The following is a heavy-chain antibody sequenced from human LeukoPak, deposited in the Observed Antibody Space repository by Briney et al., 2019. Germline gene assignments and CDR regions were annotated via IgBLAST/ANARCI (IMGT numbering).Heavy chain of an antibody. CDR2: IYYSGST. CDR3: ARGRVGVRRLRSHSRIDY. D-gene: IGHD5-24*01. V-gene: IGHV4-39*01. Sequence: SETLSLTCTVSGVSISSSSYYWGWIRQPPGKGLEWIGSIYYSGSTYYNPSLKSRVTISVDTSKNQFSLKLSSVTAADTAVYYCARGRVGVRRLRSHSRIDYWGQGTLVTVSS. J-gene: IGHJ4*02. CDR1: GVSISSSSYY.